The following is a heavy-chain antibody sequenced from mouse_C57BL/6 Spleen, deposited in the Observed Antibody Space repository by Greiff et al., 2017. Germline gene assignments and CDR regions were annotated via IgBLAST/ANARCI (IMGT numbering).Heavy chain of an antibody. Sequence: DVKLVESGPELVKPGDSVKISCKASGYSFTGYFMHWVMQSHGKSLEWIGRINPYNGDTFYNQKFKGKATLTVDKSSSTAHMELRSLTSEDSAVYYCAREDSNRYYYAMDYWGQGTSVTVSS. D-gene: IGHD2-5*01. J-gene: IGHJ4*01. CDR1: GYSFTGYF. CDR2: INPYNGDT. V-gene: IGHV1-20*01. CDR3: AREDSNRYYYAMDY.